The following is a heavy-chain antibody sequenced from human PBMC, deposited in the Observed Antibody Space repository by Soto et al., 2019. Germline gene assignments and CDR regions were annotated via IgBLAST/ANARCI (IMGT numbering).Heavy chain of an antibody. J-gene: IGHJ5*02. D-gene: IGHD2-2*01. CDR1: GGTFSSYS. Sequence: QVQLVQSGAEVKKPGSSVKVSCEASGGTFSSYSFSWVRQAPGQGLEWMGRVVPILGMANYAQKFQGRVTIAADKSTSTVYMEMGSLRSDDTAVYCCARGGAVVVPGSVDRHNWFDPWGQGTLVTVSS. CDR2: VVPILGMA. V-gene: IGHV1-69*02. CDR3: ARGGAVVVPGSVDRHNWFDP.